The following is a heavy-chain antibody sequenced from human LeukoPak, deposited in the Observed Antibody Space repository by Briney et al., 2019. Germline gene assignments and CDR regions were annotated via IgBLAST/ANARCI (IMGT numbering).Heavy chain of an antibody. D-gene: IGHD6-13*01. V-gene: IGHV3-48*04. CDR2: ISAGSGTV. J-gene: IGHJ4*02. Sequence: GGSLRLSCAASGLSLSSNNMHWVRQTPGGGLEWLSDISAGSGTVFSADSVKGRFTISRDNARESLSLQMNSLRAEDTAGYYCAREVAAAGRYFDYWGQGTLVTVSS. CDR1: GLSLSSNN. CDR3: AREVAAAGRYFDY.